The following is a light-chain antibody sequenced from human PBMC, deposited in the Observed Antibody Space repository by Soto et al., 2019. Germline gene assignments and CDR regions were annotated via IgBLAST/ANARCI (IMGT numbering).Light chain of an antibody. CDR2: DAF. CDR1: QSVSSY. J-gene: IGKJ1*01. Sequence: EIVLTHSPATLSLSQRERATLSCRASQSVSSYLAWYQQKPGQAPRPLIFDAFKRATGIPARFSGSGSGTDFTLTISRLEPEDFAVYYCQQYGSSGTFGQGTKADIK. CDR3: QQYGSSGT. V-gene: IGKV3-11*01.